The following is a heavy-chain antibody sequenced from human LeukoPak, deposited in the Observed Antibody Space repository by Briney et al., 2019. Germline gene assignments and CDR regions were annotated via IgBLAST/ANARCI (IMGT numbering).Heavy chain of an antibody. Sequence: ASVKVSCKASGYTFVSYYMHWVRQAPGQGLGWRGIINPSGGGRNYAQKFQGRVTMTRDMSTTTVYMELSSLRSEDTAVYYCAREMDDNPRNWFFDLWGRGTLVTVSS. CDR3: AREMDDNPRNWFFDL. D-gene: IGHD1-14*01. J-gene: IGHJ2*01. V-gene: IGHV1-46*01. CDR1: GYTFVSYY. CDR2: INPSGGGR.